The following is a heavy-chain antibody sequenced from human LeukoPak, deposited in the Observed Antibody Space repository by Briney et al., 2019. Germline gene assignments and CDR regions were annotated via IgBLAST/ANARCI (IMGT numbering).Heavy chain of an antibody. Sequence: GGSLRLSCAASGFTFSAYGMDWVRQAPGKGLEWVSSISSSSSYIYYADSVKGRFTISRDNAKNSLYLQMNSLRAEDTAVYYCARDYCSGGSCYRNDAFDIWGQGTMVTVSS. J-gene: IGHJ3*02. CDR2: ISSSSSYI. CDR1: GFTFSAYG. V-gene: IGHV3-21*01. CDR3: ARDYCSGGSCYRNDAFDI. D-gene: IGHD2-15*01.